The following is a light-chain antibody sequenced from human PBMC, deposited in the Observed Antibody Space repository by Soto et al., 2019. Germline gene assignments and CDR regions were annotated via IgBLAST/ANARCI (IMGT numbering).Light chain of an antibody. Sequence: QSALTQPASVSGSPGQSITISCTGTSSDVGSYNLVSWYQQHPGKAPKLMIYEGNKRPSGVSNRFSGSKSGNTASLTISGLQAEDEADYYCCSYAGSSMGVFGGGTKLTVL. J-gene: IGLJ3*02. CDR3: CSYAGSSMGV. CDR2: EGN. V-gene: IGLV2-23*01. CDR1: SSDVGSYNL.